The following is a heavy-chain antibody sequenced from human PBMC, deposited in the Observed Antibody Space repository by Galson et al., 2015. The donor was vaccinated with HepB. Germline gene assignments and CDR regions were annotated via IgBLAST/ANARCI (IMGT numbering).Heavy chain of an antibody. J-gene: IGHJ4*02. D-gene: IGHD2-2*01. CDR2: INQDGSEK. CDR3: ARDLVTYCSTTTCLTRNYYFDY. CDR1: GFMFSNYH. V-gene: IGHV3-7*01. Sequence: SLRLSCAASGFMFSNYHMSWVRQAPGKGLEWVANINQDGSEKYYVDSVRGRFTISRDNAKNSLYLQVNSLRAEDTAAYHCARDLVTYCSTTTCLTRNYYFDYWGQGTLVTVSS.